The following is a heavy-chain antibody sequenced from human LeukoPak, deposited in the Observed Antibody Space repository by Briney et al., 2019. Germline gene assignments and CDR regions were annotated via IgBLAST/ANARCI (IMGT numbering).Heavy chain of an antibody. V-gene: IGHV3-9*01. D-gene: IGHD3-22*01. J-gene: IGHJ6*02. CDR3: AKETNYYDSSGYYQIYGMDV. CDR2: ISWNSGST. Sequence: PGGSLRLSCAASGFTFDDYAMHWVRQAPGKGLEWVSGISWNSGSTGYADSVKGRFTISRDNAKNSLYLQMNSLRAEDTALYYCAKETNYYDSSGYYQIYGMDVWGQGTTVTVSS. CDR1: GFTFDDYA.